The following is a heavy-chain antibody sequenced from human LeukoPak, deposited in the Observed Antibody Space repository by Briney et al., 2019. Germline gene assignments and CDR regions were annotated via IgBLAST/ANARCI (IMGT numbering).Heavy chain of an antibody. J-gene: IGHJ4*01. Sequence: SETLSLTCTVSGYSISSGYYWGWIRQPPGKGLEWIGSIYSSGSTYYNSSLKSRVTISIDTSKNQVSLKMSSVTAADTAVYYCAKSGGYGLIDYWGQGTLGTVSS. D-gene: IGHD6-25*01. V-gene: IGHV4-38-2*02. CDR2: IYSSGST. CDR1: GYSISSGYY. CDR3: AKSGGYGLIDY.